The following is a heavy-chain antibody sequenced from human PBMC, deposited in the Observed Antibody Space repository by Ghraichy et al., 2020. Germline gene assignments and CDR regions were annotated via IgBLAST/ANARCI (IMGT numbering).Heavy chain of an antibody. Sequence: ASVKVSCKASGYTFTSYGISWVRQAPGQGLEWMGWISAYNGNTNYAQKLQGRVTMTTDTSTSTAYMELRSLRSDDTAVYYCATNRRARYGSGSYYYYYYYYMDVWGKGTTVTVSS. V-gene: IGHV1-18*04. CDR2: ISAYNGNT. CDR3: ATNRRARYGSGSYYYYYYYYMDV. D-gene: IGHD3-10*01. J-gene: IGHJ6*03. CDR1: GYTFTSYG.